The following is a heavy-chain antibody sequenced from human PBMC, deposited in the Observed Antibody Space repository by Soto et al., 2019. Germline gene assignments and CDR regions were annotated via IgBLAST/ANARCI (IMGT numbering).Heavy chain of an antibody. J-gene: IGHJ3*02. V-gene: IGHV3-9*01. CDR3: AKDLDRILYYDEGAFDI. Sequence: EVQLVESGGGLVQPGRSLRLSCAASGFTFDDYAMHWVRQAPGKGLEWVSGISWNSGSIGYADSVKGRFTISRDNAKNSLYLQMNSLRAEDTALYYCAKDLDRILYYDEGAFDIWGQGTMVTVSS. CDR2: ISWNSGSI. D-gene: IGHD2-8*01. CDR1: GFTFDDYA.